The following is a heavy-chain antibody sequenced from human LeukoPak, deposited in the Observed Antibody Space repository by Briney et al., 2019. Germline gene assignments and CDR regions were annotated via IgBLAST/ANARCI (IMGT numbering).Heavy chain of an antibody. V-gene: IGHV3-23*01. CDR3: AKDLDKEVRGVIC. D-gene: IGHD3-10*01. J-gene: IGHJ4*02. Sequence: GGSLRLSCAASRFTFSNYAMSWVRQAPGKGLEWVSAISGSGGDTYYVDSVKGRFTISRGNSKNTLYLQMNSLRAEDTAVYYCAKDLDKEVRGVICWGQGTLVTVSS. CDR1: RFTFSNYA. CDR2: ISGSGGDT.